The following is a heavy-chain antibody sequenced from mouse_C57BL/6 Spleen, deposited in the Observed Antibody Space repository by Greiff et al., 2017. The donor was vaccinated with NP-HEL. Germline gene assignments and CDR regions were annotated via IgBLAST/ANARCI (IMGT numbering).Heavy chain of an antibody. D-gene: IGHD1-1*01. V-gene: IGHV1-59*01. CDR3: ALRGSSLYYAMDY. CDR1: GYTFTSYW. CDR2: IDPSDSYT. Sequence: QVQLQQPGAELVRPGTSVKLSCKASGYTFTSYWMHWVKQRPGQGLEWTGVIDPSDSYTNYNQKFKGKATLTVDTSSSTAYMQLSSLTSEDSAVYYCALRGSSLYYAMDYWGQGTSVTVSS. J-gene: IGHJ4*01.